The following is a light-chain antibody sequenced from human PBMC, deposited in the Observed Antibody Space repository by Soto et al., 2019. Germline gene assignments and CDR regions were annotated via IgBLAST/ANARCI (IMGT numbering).Light chain of an antibody. CDR1: QSLVYSNGNTY. Sequence: DVVMTQSPLSLPVTLGQPASISCWSSQSLVYSNGNTYLNWFQQRPGQSPRRLIYLVSNRDSGVPDRLSGSGSGTDFTLKISRVEAEDVGVYYCMQGKHWPWTFGQGTKVDIX. V-gene: IGKV2-30*01. CDR2: LVS. J-gene: IGKJ1*01. CDR3: MQGKHWPWT.